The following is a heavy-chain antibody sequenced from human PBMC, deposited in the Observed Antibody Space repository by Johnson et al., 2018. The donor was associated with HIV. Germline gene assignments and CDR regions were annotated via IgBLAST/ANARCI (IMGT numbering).Heavy chain of an antibody. CDR3: AKRVPSKQLVDAFDI. D-gene: IGHD6-6*01. Sequence: QVQLVESGGGVVQPGRSLRLSCGASGFTFSTYGMHWVRQAPGKGLEWVAVIWYDGSNKYYADSVKGRFTISRDNSKNTLYLQMNSLRAEDTAVYYCAKRVPSKQLVDAFDIWGQGTMVTVSS. V-gene: IGHV3-33*06. CDR1: GFTFSTYG. CDR2: IWYDGSNK. J-gene: IGHJ3*02.